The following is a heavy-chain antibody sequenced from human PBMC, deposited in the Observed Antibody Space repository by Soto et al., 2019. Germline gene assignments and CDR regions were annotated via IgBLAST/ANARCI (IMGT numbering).Heavy chain of an antibody. J-gene: IGHJ5*02. D-gene: IGHD6-13*01. Sequence: SETLSLTCTVSGGSISSGDYYWSWIRQPPGKGLEWIGYIYHSGSTYYNPSLKSRVTISVDRSKNQFSLKLTSVTAADTAVYYCARHPYSSSWYWFDPWGQGTLVTVSS. CDR1: GGSISSGDYY. CDR3: ARHPYSSSWYWFDP. CDR2: IYHSGST. V-gene: IGHV4-30-4*01.